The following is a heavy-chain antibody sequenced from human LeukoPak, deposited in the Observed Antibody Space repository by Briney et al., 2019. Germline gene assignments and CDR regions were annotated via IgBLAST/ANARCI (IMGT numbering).Heavy chain of an antibody. D-gene: IGHD3-22*01. V-gene: IGHV1-46*01. Sequence: ASVKVSCKASGYTFTSYCMHCVRQAPGQGLEWMGIINPSGGSTSYAQKFQGRVTMTRDTSTSTVYMELSSLRSEDTAVYYCARAWTPHKNYYDSSGYSVHFDYWGQGTLVTVSS. J-gene: IGHJ4*02. CDR1: GYTFTSYC. CDR2: INPSGGST. CDR3: ARAWTPHKNYYDSSGYSVHFDY.